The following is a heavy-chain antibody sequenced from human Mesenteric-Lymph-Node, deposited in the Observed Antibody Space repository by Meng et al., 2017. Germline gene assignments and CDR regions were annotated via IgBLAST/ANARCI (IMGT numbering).Heavy chain of an antibody. V-gene: IGHV4-4*02. J-gene: IGHJ4*02. CDR2: IYHSGST. CDR1: GGSISSSNW. D-gene: IGHD6-19*01. CDR3: ASFPPPGKQWLVTDY. Sequence: QVQLHESGPGLVRPSGTLSLTCAVPGGSISSSNWWSWVRQPPGKGLEWIGEIYHSGSTNYNPSLKSRVTISVDKSKNQFSLKLSSVTAADTAVYYCASFPPPGKQWLVTDYWGQGTLVTVSS.